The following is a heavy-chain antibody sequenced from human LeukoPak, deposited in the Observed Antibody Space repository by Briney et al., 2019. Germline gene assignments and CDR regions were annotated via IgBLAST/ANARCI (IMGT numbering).Heavy chain of an antibody. CDR1: GFTFSSYA. CDR3: ANHRSGWYEGYFDY. V-gene: IGHV3-23*01. CDR2: ISGSGGST. Sequence: GGSLRLSCAASGFTFSSYAMSWVRQAPGKGLEWVSAISGSGGSTYYADSVKGRFTISRDNSKNTLYLQMNSLRAEDTAVYYCANHRSGWYEGYFDYWGQGTLVTVSS. J-gene: IGHJ4*02. D-gene: IGHD6-19*01.